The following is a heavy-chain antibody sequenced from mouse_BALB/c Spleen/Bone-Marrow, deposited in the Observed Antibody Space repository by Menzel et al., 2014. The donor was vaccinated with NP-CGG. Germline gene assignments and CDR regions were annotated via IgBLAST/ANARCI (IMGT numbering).Heavy chain of an antibody. D-gene: IGHD1-1*01. V-gene: IGHV1S135*01. CDR1: GYAFTSYN. Sequence: QLQESGPELVKPGASVKVSCKASGYAFTSYNMYWAKQSHGKSLEWIGYIDPYNGGTSYNQKFKGKATLTVDKPSSTAYMHLNSLTSEDSAVYYCARENYGSSPAYWGQGTLVTVSA. CDR2: IDPYNGGT. CDR3: ARENYGSSPAY. J-gene: IGHJ3*01.